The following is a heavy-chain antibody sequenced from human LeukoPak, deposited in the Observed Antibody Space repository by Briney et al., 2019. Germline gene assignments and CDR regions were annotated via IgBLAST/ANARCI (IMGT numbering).Heavy chain of an antibody. CDR1: GGTFSSYA. CDR3: AGGLGSNYYYYYMDV. D-gene: IGHD3-10*01. Sequence: GASVKVSCKASGGTFSSYAISWVRQAPGQGLEWMGGIIPIFGTANYAQKFQGRVTITTDESTSTPYMELSSLRSEDTAVYYCAGGLGSNYYYYYMDVWGKGTTVTVSS. V-gene: IGHV1-69*05. CDR2: IIPIFGTA. J-gene: IGHJ6*03.